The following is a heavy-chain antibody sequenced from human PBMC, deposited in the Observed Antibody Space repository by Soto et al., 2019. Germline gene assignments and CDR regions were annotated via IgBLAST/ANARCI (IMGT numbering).Heavy chain of an antibody. J-gene: IGHJ3*02. D-gene: IGHD3-16*01. CDR2: ISYDGSNK. Sequence: GWSLRLSCASSVFTFISYAMHWVRQAPGKGLEWVAVISYDGSNKYYAGSVKGRFTISRDNSKNTLYLQMNSLRAEDTAVYYCAREIGPNAGGAFDIWGQGTMVTVSS. V-gene: IGHV3-30-3*01. CDR3: AREIGPNAGGAFDI. CDR1: VFTFISYA.